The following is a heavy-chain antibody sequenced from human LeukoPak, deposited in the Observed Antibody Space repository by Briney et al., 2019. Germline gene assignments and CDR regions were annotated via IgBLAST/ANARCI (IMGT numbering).Heavy chain of an antibody. V-gene: IGHV4-39*01. CDR2: NYYSGST. J-gene: IGHJ6*02. D-gene: IGHD3-9*01. CDR1: GGSISSGYYY. Sequence: PSQTLSLTCTVSGGSISSGYYYWGWIRQPPGKGLEWIGSNYYSGSTYYNPSLKSRVTISVDTSKNQFSLKLSSVTAADTAVYYCARLGYYDILTGYYYYYGMDVWGQGTTVTVSS. CDR3: ARLGYYDILTGYYYYYGMDV.